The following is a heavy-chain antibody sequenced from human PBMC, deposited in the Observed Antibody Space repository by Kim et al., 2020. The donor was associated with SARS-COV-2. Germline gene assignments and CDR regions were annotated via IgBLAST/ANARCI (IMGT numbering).Heavy chain of an antibody. CDR2: INHSGST. J-gene: IGHJ5*02. CDR3: AREDIRSSSWYRANWFDP. Sequence: SETLSLTCAVYGGSFSGYYWSWIRQPPGKGLEWIGEINHSGSTNYNPSLKSRVTISVDTSKNQFSLKLSSVTAADTAVYYCAREDIRSSSWYRANWFDPWGQGTLVTVSS. CDR1: GGSFSGYY. D-gene: IGHD6-13*01. V-gene: IGHV4-34*01.